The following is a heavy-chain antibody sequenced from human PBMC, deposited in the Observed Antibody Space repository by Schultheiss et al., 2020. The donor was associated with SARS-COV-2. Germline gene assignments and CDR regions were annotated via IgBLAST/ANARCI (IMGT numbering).Heavy chain of an antibody. V-gene: IGHV4-31*03. J-gene: IGHJ4*02. Sequence: SETLSLTCTVSGGSISSGGYYWSWIRQHPGKGLEWIGYIYYSGSTYYNPSLKSRVTISVDTSKNQFSLKLSSVTAADTALYYCARQPSRTRSGLDYWGQGILVTVSS. CDR2: IYYSGST. D-gene: IGHD2-2*01. CDR1: GGSISSGGYY. CDR3: ARQPSRTRSGLDY.